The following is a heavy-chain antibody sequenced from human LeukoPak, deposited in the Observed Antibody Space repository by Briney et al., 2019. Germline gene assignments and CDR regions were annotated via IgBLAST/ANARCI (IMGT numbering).Heavy chain of an antibody. CDR3: EQRQGSMSGTDDYVDP. D-gene: IGHD1-26*01. J-gene: IGHJ5*02. Sequence: ADPVSLPCTVSGGSISGYYWPWLRQPPGQALEGIAYIHSNGYTNYNPSLGSRDIISVDPSKNQFSLTVTPVTAADTASYYCEQRQGSMSGTDDYVDPWGQGALVTVSS. V-gene: IGHV4-4*09. CDR1: GGSISGYY. CDR2: IHSNGYT.